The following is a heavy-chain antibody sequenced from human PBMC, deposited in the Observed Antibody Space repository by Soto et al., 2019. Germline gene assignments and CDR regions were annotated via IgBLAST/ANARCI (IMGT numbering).Heavy chain of an antibody. CDR2: ISAYNGNT. Sequence: VSVKVSCKASGYTFTSYGISWVRQAPGQGLEWMGWISAYNGNTNYAQKLQGRVTMTTDTSTSTAYMELRSLRSDDTAVYYCARVSCSGGSCCSWDDYWGQGTLVTVS. CDR1: GYTFTSYG. V-gene: IGHV1-18*01. CDR3: ARVSCSGGSCCSWDDY. J-gene: IGHJ4*02. D-gene: IGHD2-15*01.